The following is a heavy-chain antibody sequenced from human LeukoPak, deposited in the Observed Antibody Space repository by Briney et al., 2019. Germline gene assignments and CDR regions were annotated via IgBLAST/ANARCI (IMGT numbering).Heavy chain of an antibody. CDR1: GYPFTSYG. Sequence: ASVKVSCKASGYPFTSYGIVWVRQAPGQGLEWMGWISAYSGHTNYAQKLQGRVTMTTDRSTSTVYMELRSLRFDDTAVYYCAGGADYKTVKYDYWGQGTLVTVSS. V-gene: IGHV1-18*01. D-gene: IGHD4-11*01. CDR2: ISAYSGHT. CDR3: AGGADYKTVKYDY. J-gene: IGHJ4*02.